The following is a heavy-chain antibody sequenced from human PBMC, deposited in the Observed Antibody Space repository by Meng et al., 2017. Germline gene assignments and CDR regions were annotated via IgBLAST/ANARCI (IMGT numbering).Heavy chain of an antibody. Sequence: VHMGQSGSELRKPGASVKGSCMTSASTFSNYDINWVRQAPGQGLEWMGWINTKTGNPTYAQGFTGRFVFSLDTSVSTAHLHISTLTPEDTAVYYCATTGGGFDYWGQGTLVTVSS. CDR3: ATTGGGFDY. J-gene: IGHJ4*02. D-gene: IGHD2-8*02. CDR1: ASTFSNYD. V-gene: IGHV7-4-1*02. CDR2: INTKTGNP.